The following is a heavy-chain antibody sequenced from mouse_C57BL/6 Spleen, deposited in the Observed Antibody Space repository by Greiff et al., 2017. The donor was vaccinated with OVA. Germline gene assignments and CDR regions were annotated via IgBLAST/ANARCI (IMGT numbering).Heavy chain of an antibody. V-gene: IGHV1-62-2*01. CDR3: ARHEEVLNTTVVAYYFDY. Sequence: VQLQQSGAELVKPGASVKLSCKASGYTFTEYTIHWVKQRSGQGLEWIGWFYPGSGSIKYNEKFKDKATLTADKSSSTVYMELSRLTPEDSAVYFCARHEEVLNTTVVAYYFDYWGQGTTLTVSS. CDR1: GYTFTEYT. CDR2: FYPGSGSI. J-gene: IGHJ2*01. D-gene: IGHD1-1*01.